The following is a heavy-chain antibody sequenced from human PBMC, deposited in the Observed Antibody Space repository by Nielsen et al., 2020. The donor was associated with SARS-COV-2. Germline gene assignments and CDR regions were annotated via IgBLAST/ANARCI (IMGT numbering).Heavy chain of an antibody. V-gene: IGHV3-48*02. CDR1: GFTFSSYS. D-gene: IGHD3-9*01. CDR3: ARDSGTTYYDILTGYYWDWYFDL. Sequence: GESLKISCAASGFTFSSYSMNWVRQAPGKGLEWVSYISSSSSTIYYADSVKGRFTISRDNAKNSLYLQMNSLRDEDTAVYYCARDSGTTYYDILTGYYWDWYFDLWGRGTLVTVSS. J-gene: IGHJ2*01. CDR2: ISSSSSTI.